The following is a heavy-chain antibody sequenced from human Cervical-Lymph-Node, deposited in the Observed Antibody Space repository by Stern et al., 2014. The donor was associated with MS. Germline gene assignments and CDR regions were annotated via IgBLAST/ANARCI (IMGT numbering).Heavy chain of an antibody. CDR3: ARGGSSWYSDY. Sequence: VQLVQSWAEVKKPGSSVKVSCKSSGDTFSSDAISWVRQDPGQGLEWMGGIIPMTEIANYAQKFQGRVTITADESTRTAYMDLSSLRSDDTAVYYCARGGSSWYSDYWGQGTLVTVSS. CDR1: GDTFSSDA. CDR2: IIPMTEIA. V-gene: IGHV1-69*01. D-gene: IGHD6-13*01. J-gene: IGHJ4*02.